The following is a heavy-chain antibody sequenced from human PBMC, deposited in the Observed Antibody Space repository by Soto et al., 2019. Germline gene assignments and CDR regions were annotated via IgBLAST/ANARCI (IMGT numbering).Heavy chain of an antibody. CDR3: ARHLTYCSAGSCYSDFPYYGMDV. CDR1: GDTISTGGYT. V-gene: IGHV4-30-2*01. CDR2: TYHSGNP. Sequence: SETLSLTCDVPGDTISTGGYTWAWIRQPPGKALEWIGHTYHSGNPYYNPSLKSRVIISVDRSKNQFSLKLSSVTAADTAVYYCARHLTYCSAGSCYSDFPYYGMDVWGQGTTVTVSS. D-gene: IGHD2-15*01. J-gene: IGHJ6*02.